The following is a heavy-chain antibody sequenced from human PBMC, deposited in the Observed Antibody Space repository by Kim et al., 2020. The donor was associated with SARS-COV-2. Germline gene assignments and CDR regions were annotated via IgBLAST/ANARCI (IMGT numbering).Heavy chain of an antibody. V-gene: IGHV1-24*01. Sequence: ASVKVSCKVSGYTLTELSMHWVRQAPGKGLEWMGGFDPEDGETIYAQKFQGRVTMTEDTSTDTAYMELSSLRSEDTAVYYCATSVTTATEDAFDIWGQGTMVTVSS. CDR2: FDPEDGET. CDR1: GYTLTELS. J-gene: IGHJ3*02. D-gene: IGHD4-17*01. CDR3: ATSVTTATEDAFDI.